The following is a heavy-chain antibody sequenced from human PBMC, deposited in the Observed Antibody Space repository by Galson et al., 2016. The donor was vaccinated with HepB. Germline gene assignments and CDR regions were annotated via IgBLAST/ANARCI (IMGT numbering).Heavy chain of an antibody. CDR3: VRADGSTIFGVAYDS. J-gene: IGHJ4*02. Sequence: SLRLSCAASGFKFTDYSMNWVRPAPGTGPEWVSSISGRGDYIYYADLIKGRFSISRDNAKKSVYLQMNSLTAEDTAVYFRVRADGSTIFGVAYDSWGQGTLVTVSS. CDR2: ISGRGDYI. D-gene: IGHD3-3*01. V-gene: IGHV3-21*01. CDR1: GFKFTDYS.